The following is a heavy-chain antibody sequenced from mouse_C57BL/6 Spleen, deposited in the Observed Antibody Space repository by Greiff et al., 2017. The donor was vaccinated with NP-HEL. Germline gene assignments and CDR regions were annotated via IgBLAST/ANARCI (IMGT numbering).Heavy chain of an antibody. J-gene: IGHJ2*01. Sequence: EVQLQQSGPELVKPGASVKMSCKASGYTFTDYNMHWVKQSHGKSLEWIGYINPNNGGTSYNQKFKGKATLTVNKSASTAYRELRSLTSEDSAVYYCAPLLREGDYWGQGTTLTVSS. D-gene: IGHD1-1*01. CDR3: APLLREGDY. V-gene: IGHV1-22*01. CDR2: INPNNGGT. CDR1: GYTFTDYN.